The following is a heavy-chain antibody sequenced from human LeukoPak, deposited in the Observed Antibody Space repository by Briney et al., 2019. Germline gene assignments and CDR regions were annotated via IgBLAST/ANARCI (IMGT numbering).Heavy chain of an antibody. V-gene: IGHV3-9*01. J-gene: IGHJ4*02. CDR3: AKVPLIYGSSGNYFDY. D-gene: IGHD3-22*01. CDR1: GFTFDDYA. Sequence: PGGSLRLSCAASGFTFDDYAMHWARQAPGKGLEWVSGISFNSGSIGYADSVKGRFTISRDNAKKSLYLQMNSLRAEDTALYYCAKVPLIYGSSGNYFDYWGQGTLVTVSS. CDR2: ISFNSGSI.